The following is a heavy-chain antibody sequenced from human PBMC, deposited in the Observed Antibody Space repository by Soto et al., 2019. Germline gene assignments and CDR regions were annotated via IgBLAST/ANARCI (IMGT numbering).Heavy chain of an antibody. J-gene: IGHJ3*02. D-gene: IGHD3-9*01. CDR1: GFTFSSYW. V-gene: IGHV3-7*01. CDR2: IKQDGSEK. CDR3: AREVRYFDWLTRGAFEI. Sequence: GGSLRLSCAASGFTFSSYWMSWVRQAPGKGLEWVANIKQDGSEKYYVDSVKGRFTISRDNAKNSLYLQMNSLRAEDTAVYYCAREVRYFDWLTRGAFEIWGQGTMVTVSS.